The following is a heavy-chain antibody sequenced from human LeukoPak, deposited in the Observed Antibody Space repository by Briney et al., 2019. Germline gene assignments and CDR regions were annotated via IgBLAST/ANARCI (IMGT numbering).Heavy chain of an antibody. Sequence: GGSLRLSCVPSGFTFSGYGMHWVRQAPGKGLEWVAFIRYDGTNKYYADSAEGRFTISRDNSKNTLYLQMNSLRAEDTAVYYCAREGATTEFDYWGQGTLVTVSS. V-gene: IGHV3-30*02. CDR2: IRYDGTNK. CDR1: GFTFSGYG. J-gene: IGHJ4*02. CDR3: AREGATTEFDY. D-gene: IGHD1-26*01.